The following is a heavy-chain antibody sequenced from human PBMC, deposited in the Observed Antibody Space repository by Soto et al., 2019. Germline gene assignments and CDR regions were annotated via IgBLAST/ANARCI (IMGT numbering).Heavy chain of an antibody. Sequence: KTSETLSLTCTVSGGSISSGDYYWSWIRQPPGKGLEWIGYIYYTGSTYYNPSLKSRVTISVDTSKNQFSLNLRSVTAADTAVYYCARATITMVRGILYYYGMDVWGQGTTVTVSS. V-gene: IGHV4-30-4*01. CDR1: GGSISSGDYY. CDR2: IYYTGST. D-gene: IGHD3-10*01. CDR3: ARATITMVRGILYYYGMDV. J-gene: IGHJ6*02.